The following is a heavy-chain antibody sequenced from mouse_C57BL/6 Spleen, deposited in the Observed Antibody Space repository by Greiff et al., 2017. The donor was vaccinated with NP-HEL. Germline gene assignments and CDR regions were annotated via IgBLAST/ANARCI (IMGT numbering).Heavy chain of an antibody. CDR1: GYAFSSSW. CDR3: AKDYSNYEYYFDY. Sequence: QVQLQQSGPELVKPGASVKISCKASGYAFSSSWMTWVKQRPGKGLEWIGRIYPGDGDTNYNGKFKGKATLTADKSSSTAYMQLSSLTSEDSAVYVCAKDYSNYEYYFDYWGQGTTLTVSS. CDR2: IYPGDGDT. J-gene: IGHJ2*01. V-gene: IGHV1-82*01. D-gene: IGHD2-5*01.